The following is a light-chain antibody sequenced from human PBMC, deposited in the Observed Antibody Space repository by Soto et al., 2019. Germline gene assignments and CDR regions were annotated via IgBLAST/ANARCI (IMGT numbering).Light chain of an antibody. CDR2: DAS. V-gene: IGKV3-11*01. CDR3: QQRSNWPPYT. CDR1: QSVSRY. J-gene: IGKJ2*01. Sequence: EIVLTQSPATLSLSPGERATLSCRASQSVSRYLAWYQQNPGQAPRLLIYDASNSATGIPARFSGSGSGTDFTLTIRSLEPEDFAVYYCQQRSNWPPYTFGQGTKLEIK.